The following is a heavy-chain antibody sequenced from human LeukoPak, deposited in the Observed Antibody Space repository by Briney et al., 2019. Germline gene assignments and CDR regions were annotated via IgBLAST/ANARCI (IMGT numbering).Heavy chain of an antibody. CDR2: IYPGDSDT. V-gene: IGHV5-51*01. J-gene: IGHJ4*02. Sequence: GESLKISCKGSGYSFSSYWIGWVRQMPGKGLEWMGIIYPGDSDTRYSPSFQGQVTISADKSISTAYLQWSSLKASDTAMYYCAKSMGQYGDCGPYLYWGQGTLVTVSS. CDR3: AKSMGQYGDCGPYLY. D-gene: IGHD2-21*02. CDR1: GYSFSSYW.